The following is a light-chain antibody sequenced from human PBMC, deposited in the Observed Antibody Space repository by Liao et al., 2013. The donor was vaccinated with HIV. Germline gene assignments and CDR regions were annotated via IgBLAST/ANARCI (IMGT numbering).Light chain of an antibody. Sequence: SYEVTQPPSVSVSPGQTASITCSGDKLGDKYACWYQQKPGQSPVLVIYQDSKRPSGIPERFSGSNSGNTATLTISRVEAGDEADYYCQLWDSSSDSWVFGGGTKLTVL. CDR1: KLGDKY. V-gene: IGLV3-1*01. CDR3: QLWDSSSDSWV. J-gene: IGLJ3*02. CDR2: QDS.